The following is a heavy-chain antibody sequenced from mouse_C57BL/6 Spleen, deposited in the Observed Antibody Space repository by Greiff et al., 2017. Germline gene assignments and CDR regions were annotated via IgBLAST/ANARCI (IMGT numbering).Heavy chain of an antibody. Sequence: VQLQQPGAELVKPGASVKLSCKASGYTFTSYWMQWVKQRPGQGLEWIGEIDPSDSYTNYNQQFTGKATLPVDTSSITAYMQLSSLTSEDSAVYYCARSRYYYGFPHLYFDVWGTGTTVTVST. CDR1: GYTFTSYW. J-gene: IGHJ1*03. D-gene: IGHD1-1*01. CDR2: IDPSDSYT. V-gene: IGHV1-50*01. CDR3: ARSRYYYGFPHLYFDV.